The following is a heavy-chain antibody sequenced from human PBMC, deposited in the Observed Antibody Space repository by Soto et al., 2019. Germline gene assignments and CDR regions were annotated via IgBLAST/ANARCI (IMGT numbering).Heavy chain of an antibody. V-gene: IGHV3-33*01. J-gene: IGHJ4*02. D-gene: IGHD3-3*01. CDR1: GFTFSSYG. Sequence: QVQLVESGGGVVQPGRSLRLSCAASGFTFSSYGMHWVRQAPGKGLEWVAVIWYDGSNKYYADSVKGRFTISRDNSKNTLYLQMSSLRAEDTAVYYCARDTYDFWSGSITPFFDYWGQGTLVTVSS. CDR3: ARDTYDFWSGSITPFFDY. CDR2: IWYDGSNK.